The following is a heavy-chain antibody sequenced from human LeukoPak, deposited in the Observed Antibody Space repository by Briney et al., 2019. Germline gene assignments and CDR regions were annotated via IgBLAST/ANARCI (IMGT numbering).Heavy chain of an antibody. V-gene: IGHV3-7*03. J-gene: IGHJ3*02. CDR3: ARDWVAGVPFDAFDI. Sequence: GGSLRLSCAASGFTLSSYWMSWVRQAPGKGLEWVANIKEDGSEKYYVDSVKGRFTISRDNAQNSVYLHMNSLTAEDPALYYCARDWVAGVPFDAFDIWGQGTMVSVSS. CDR2: IKEDGSEK. CDR1: GFTLSSYW. D-gene: IGHD3-10*01.